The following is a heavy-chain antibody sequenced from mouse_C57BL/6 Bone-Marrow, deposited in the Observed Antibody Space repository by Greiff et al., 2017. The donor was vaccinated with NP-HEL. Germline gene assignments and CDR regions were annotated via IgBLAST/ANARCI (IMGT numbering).Heavy chain of an antibody. V-gene: IGHV1-82*01. CDR1: GYAFSSSW. D-gene: IGHD1-1*01. CDR2: IYPGDGAT. CDR3: ARSAYSWFAY. J-gene: IGHJ3*01. Sequence: QVQLQQSGPELVKPGASVKISCKASGYAFSSSWMNWVKQRPGKGLEWIGRIYPGDGATNYNGKFKGKATLTADQSSSTAYMQLSSLTSEDSAVYFCARSAYSWFAYWGQGTLVTVSA.